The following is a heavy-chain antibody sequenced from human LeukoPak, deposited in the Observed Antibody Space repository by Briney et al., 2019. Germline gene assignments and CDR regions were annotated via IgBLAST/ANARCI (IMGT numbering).Heavy chain of an antibody. CDR2: IKSDGSST. J-gene: IGHJ5*02. CDR3: TKAGCSSTSCYFGWFDP. Sequence: GGSLRLSCVASGFTFSSYWMHWVRQAPGKGLVWVSRIKSDGSSTYYADSVKGRFTISRDNSKNTLYLQMNSLRAEDTAVYYCTKAGCSSTSCYFGWFDPWGQGTLVTVSS. V-gene: IGHV3-74*01. D-gene: IGHD2-2*01. CDR1: GFTFSSYW.